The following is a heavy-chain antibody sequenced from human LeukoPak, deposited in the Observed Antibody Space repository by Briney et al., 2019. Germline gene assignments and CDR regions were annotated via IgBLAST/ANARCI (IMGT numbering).Heavy chain of an antibody. J-gene: IGHJ5*02. CDR3: ARGKPWFDP. Sequence: SETLSLTCTVSGGSVSSSSYYWGWIRQPPGKGLEWIGEINHSGSTNYDPSLKSRVTISVDTSKSQFSLRLNSVTAADTAVYYCARGKPWFDPWGQGTLVTVSS. CDR1: GGSVSSSSYY. D-gene: IGHD1-14*01. V-gene: IGHV4-39*07. CDR2: INHSGST.